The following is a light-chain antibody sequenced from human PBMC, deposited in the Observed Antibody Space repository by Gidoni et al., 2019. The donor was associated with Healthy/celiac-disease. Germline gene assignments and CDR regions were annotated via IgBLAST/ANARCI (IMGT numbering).Light chain of an antibody. CDR1: TGAVTSGHY. J-gene: IGLJ3*02. Sequence: QAVVTQEPSLTVSPGGTVAPTWGSSTGAVTSGHYPYWFQQKPGQAPRTLIYDTSNKHSWPPARFSGSRLGGKAALTRSGAQPEDEAEYYCLLSYSGAWVFGGGTKLTVL. CDR2: DTS. V-gene: IGLV7-46*01. CDR3: LLSYSGAWV.